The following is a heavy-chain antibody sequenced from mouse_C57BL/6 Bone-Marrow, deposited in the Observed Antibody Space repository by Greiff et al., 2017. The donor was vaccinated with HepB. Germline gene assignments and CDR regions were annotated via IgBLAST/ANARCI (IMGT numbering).Heavy chain of an antibody. CDR1: GFTFSSYA. CDR2: ISDGGSYT. CDR3: ARDTTVVNAMDY. J-gene: IGHJ4*01. D-gene: IGHD1-1*01. Sequence: EVKLMESGGGLVKPGGSLKLSCAASGFTFSSYAMSWVRQTPEKRLEWVATISDGGSYTYYPDNVKGRFTISRDNAKNNLYLQMSHLKSEDTAMYYCARDTTVVNAMDYWGQGTSVTVSS. V-gene: IGHV5-4*01.